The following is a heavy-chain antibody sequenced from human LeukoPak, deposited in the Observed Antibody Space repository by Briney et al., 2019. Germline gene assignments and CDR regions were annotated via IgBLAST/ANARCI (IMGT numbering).Heavy chain of an antibody. CDR1: GYTLIELS. D-gene: IGHD3-10*01. V-gene: IGHV1-24*01. CDR2: FDPEDGET. Sequence: ASVKVSCKVSGYTLIELSIHWVRQAPGKGLDWMGGFDPEDGETIYAQKFQGRVTMTEDTSTDTAYMELSSLRSEDTVVYYCATAIRRPGIDYWGQGTLVTVSS. J-gene: IGHJ4*02. CDR3: ATAIRRPGIDY.